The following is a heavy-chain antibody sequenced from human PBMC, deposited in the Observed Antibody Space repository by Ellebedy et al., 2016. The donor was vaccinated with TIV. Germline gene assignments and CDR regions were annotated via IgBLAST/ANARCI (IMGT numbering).Heavy chain of an antibody. J-gene: IGHJ5*02. V-gene: IGHV3-74*01. Sequence: GESLKISXAASGFTFSSYWMHWVRQAPGKGLGWVSRMDSDGGTTYYAGSVRGRFTISRDNSKNTLHLQMNSLRVDDTAVYCCAKDHEQLLVPNWFDPWGQGTLVTVSS. CDR1: GFTFSSYW. CDR3: AKDHEQLLVPNWFDP. D-gene: IGHD1-26*01. CDR2: MDSDGGTT.